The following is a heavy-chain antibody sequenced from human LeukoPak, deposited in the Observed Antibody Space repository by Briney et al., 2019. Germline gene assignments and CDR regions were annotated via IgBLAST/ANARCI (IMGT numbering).Heavy chain of an antibody. D-gene: IGHD3-3*01. CDR1: GYTLTELS. V-gene: IGHV1-24*01. CDR3: ATQRGYDFWSGYYALDY. J-gene: IGHJ4*02. Sequence: GASVKVSCKVSGYTLTELSMHWVRQAPGKGLEWMGGFDPEDGETIYAQKFQGRVTMTEDTSTDTAYMELSSLRSEDTAVYYCATQRGYDFWSGYYALDYWGQGTLVTVSS. CDR2: FDPEDGET.